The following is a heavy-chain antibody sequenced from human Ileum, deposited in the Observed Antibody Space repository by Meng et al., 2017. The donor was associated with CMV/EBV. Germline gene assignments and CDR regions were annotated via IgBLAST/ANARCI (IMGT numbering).Heavy chain of an antibody. J-gene: IGHJ4*02. CDR1: GYTFTNHN. CDR2: ISVHHGNT. D-gene: IGHD7-27*01. CDR3: ARDNWGYDY. Sequence: QVDLVQSGTEVKKPGAYLKVSCKTSGYTFTNHNIAWVRQAPGQGLEWMGWISVHHGNTDYAQKYQDRVNMTRDTSTNTAYMELRSLTSDDTAMYYCARDNWGYDYWGQGTLVTVSS. V-gene: IGHV1-18*01.